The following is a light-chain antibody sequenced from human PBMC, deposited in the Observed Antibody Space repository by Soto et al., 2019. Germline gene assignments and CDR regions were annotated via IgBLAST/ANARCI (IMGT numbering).Light chain of an antibody. V-gene: IGLV2-23*01. CDR2: EGS. CDR1: SSDVGSYNL. CDR3: CSYAGSSTSVV. J-gene: IGLJ2*01. Sequence: QSALTQPASVTGSPGQSITISCTGTSSDVGSYNLVSWYQQHPGKAPQLMIYEGSKPPSGVSNRFSGSKSGNMASLTISGLQAADEADYYCCSYAGSSTSVVFGGGTKLPV.